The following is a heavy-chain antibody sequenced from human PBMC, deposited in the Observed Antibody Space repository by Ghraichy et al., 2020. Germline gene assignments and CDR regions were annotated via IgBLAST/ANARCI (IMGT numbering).Heavy chain of an antibody. D-gene: IGHD3-10*01. Sequence: GESLNISCAASGFTFSSYWMHWVRQAPGKGLVWVSRINSDGSSTSYADSVKGRFTISRDNAKNTLYLQMNSLRAEDTAMYYCAMADYWGQGTLVTVSS. CDR3: AMADY. CDR1: GFTFSSYW. CDR2: INSDGSST. V-gene: IGHV3-74*01. J-gene: IGHJ4*02.